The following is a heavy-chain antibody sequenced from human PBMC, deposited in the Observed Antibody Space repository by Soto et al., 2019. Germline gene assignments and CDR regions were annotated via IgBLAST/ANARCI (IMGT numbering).Heavy chain of an antibody. D-gene: IGHD3-10*01. CDR1: GFTFSSYA. V-gene: IGHV3-23*01. CDR2: ISGGGANT. J-gene: IGHJ4*02. Sequence: GGSLRLSCAASGFTFSSYAMNWVRQAPGKGLEWVSTISGGGANTYYADSVKGRFTISRGNSRNTLSLQMNSLRAEDSAVYYCSKDSGFYASGSYGRHWGQGTLVTVSS. CDR3: SKDSGFYASGSYGRH.